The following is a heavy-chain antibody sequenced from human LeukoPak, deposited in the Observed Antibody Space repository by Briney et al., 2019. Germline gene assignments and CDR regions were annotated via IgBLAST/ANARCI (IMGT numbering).Heavy chain of an antibody. CDR1: GFTFTSYA. V-gene: IGHV3-64*01. CDR3: ARAYDFWSGYYNY. J-gene: IGHJ4*02. Sequence: PGGSLRLSCAASGFTFTSYAMHWVRQAPGKGLDYGSAISNNGGSTYYANSVKGRFTISRDNSKNTLYLQMGSLRAEDMAVYYCARAYDFWSGYYNYWGQGTLVTVSS. CDR2: ISNNGGST. D-gene: IGHD3-3*01.